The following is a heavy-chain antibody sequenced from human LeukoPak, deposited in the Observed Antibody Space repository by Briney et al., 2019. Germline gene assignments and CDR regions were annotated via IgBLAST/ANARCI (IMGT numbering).Heavy chain of an antibody. Sequence: GASVKVSCKASGYTFTGYYMHWVRQAPGQGLEWMGWINPNSGGTNYAQKFQGRVTMTRDTSISTAYMELSGLRSDDTAVYYCARPRIAAAGANWFDPWGQGTLVTVSS. D-gene: IGHD6-13*01. CDR3: ARPRIAAAGANWFDP. CDR2: INPNSGGT. CDR1: GYTFTGYY. V-gene: IGHV1-2*02. J-gene: IGHJ5*02.